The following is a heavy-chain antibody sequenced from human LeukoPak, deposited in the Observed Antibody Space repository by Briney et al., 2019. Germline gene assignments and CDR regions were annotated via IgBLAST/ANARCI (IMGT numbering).Heavy chain of an antibody. CDR1: GFTFSTYR. CDR3: AREGSGSRETPGKD. Sequence: PGGSLRLSCAASGFTFSTYRMNWVRQAPGKGLEWVSYISSSSSTIYYADSVKGRFTISRDNAKNSLYLQMNSLRAEDTAVYYCAREGSGSRETPGKDWGQGTLVTVSS. CDR2: ISSSSSTI. V-gene: IGHV3-48*01. D-gene: IGHD1-26*01. J-gene: IGHJ4*02.